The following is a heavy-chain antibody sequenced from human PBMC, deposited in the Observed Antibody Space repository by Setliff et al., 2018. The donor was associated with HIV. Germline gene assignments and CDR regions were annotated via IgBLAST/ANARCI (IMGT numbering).Heavy chain of an antibody. Sequence: GVLRLSCAASGFTFSSYEMNWVRQAPGKGLEWVSYISSSGSTIYYADSVKGRFTISRDNAKNSLYLQMNSLRAEDTAVYYCARDLAWFGESQNDAFDIWGQGTMVTVSS. CDR1: GFTFSSYE. V-gene: IGHV3-48*03. D-gene: IGHD3-10*01. CDR2: ISSSGSTI. J-gene: IGHJ3*02. CDR3: ARDLAWFGESQNDAFDI.